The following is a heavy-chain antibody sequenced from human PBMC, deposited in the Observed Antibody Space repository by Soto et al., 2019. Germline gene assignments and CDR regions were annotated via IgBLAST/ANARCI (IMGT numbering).Heavy chain of an antibody. CDR2: IYYSGST. D-gene: IGHD1-26*01. Sequence: QVQLQESGPGLVKPSETLSLTCTVSGGSISSYYWSWIRQPPGKGLEWIGYIYYSGSTNYNPSLKSRVTISVDTCKSQCALKLSSVTAADTAVYYCARDLRGATEDAFDIWGQGTMVTVSS. CDR1: GGSISSYY. J-gene: IGHJ3*02. V-gene: IGHV4-59*01. CDR3: ARDLRGATEDAFDI.